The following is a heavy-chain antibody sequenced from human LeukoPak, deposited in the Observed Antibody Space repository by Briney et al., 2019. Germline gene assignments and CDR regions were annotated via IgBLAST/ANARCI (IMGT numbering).Heavy chain of an antibody. V-gene: IGHV4-59*01. D-gene: IGHD3-22*01. Sequence: SETLSLTCTVSGGSISSYYWSWLRQPPGKGLEWIGYIYYSGSTNYNPSLKSRVTISVDTSKNQFSLKLSSVTAADTAVYYCARVTGYVIEDYFDYWGQGTLVTVSS. CDR1: GGSISSYY. J-gene: IGHJ4*02. CDR3: ARVTGYVIEDYFDY. CDR2: IYYSGST.